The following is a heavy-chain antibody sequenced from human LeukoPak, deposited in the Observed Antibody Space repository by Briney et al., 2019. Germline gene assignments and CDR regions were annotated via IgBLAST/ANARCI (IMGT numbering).Heavy chain of an antibody. J-gene: IGHJ4*02. Sequence: SETLSLTCTVSGGSISSYYWSWIRQPPGKGLEWIGYIYYSGSTNYNPSLKSRVTISVDTSKNQFSLKLSSVTAADTAVYYCARARSSGYYQLDYWGQGTLVTVSS. D-gene: IGHD3-22*01. CDR2: IYYSGST. CDR3: ARARSSGYYQLDY. V-gene: IGHV4-59*01. CDR1: GGSISSYY.